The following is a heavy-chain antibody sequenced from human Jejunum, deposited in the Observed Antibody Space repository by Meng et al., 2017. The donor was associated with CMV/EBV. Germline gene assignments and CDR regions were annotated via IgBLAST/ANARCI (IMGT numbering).Heavy chain of an antibody. CDR1: GFTVSKHW. D-gene: IGHD3-9*01. J-gene: IGHJ4*02. CDR3: ARDRNLTF. Sequence: LSCEGSGFTVSKHWMTWVRQAPGKGLEWVANIKEDGSEKYYVDAVKGRFTISRDNVENSLFLQMNSLRADDTAVYYCARDRNLTFWGQGTLVTVSS. CDR2: IKEDGSEK. V-gene: IGHV3-7*01.